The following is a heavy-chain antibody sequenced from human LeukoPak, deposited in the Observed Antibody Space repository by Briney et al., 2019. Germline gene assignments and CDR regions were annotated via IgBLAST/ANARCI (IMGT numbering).Heavy chain of an antibody. J-gene: IGHJ6*02. CDR1: GFTFSTYV. D-gene: IGHD1-14*01. Sequence: GGSLRLSCAASGFTFSTYVMYWVRQAPGKGLEWAALIPYDGSSKYYADSVKGRFTISRDNSKNTVYLQMDSLRAEDTAVYYCAKVTTSTKYYSGLDVWGQGATVTVSS. CDR2: IPYDGSSK. V-gene: IGHV3-30*18. CDR3: AKVTTSTKYYSGLDV.